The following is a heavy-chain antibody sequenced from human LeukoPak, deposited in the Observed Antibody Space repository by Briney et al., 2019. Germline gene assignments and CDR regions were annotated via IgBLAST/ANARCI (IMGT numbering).Heavy chain of an antibody. V-gene: IGHV4-59*12. CDR2: IYYSGST. CDR1: VGSISIYY. D-gene: IGHD3-16*02. CDR3: AREVGYDYVWGSYRQGDFDY. J-gene: IGHJ4*02. Sequence: SETLSLTCTVSVGSISIYYWSWIRHPPGKGLECIGYIYYSGSTNYNTALTSRVTISVDTSKNQFSLKLSSVTAADTAVYYCAREVGYDYVWGSYRQGDFDYWGQGTLVTVSS.